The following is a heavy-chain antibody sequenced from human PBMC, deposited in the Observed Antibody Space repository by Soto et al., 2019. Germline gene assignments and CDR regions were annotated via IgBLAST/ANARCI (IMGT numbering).Heavy chain of an antibody. CDR2: IYYSGST. J-gene: IGHJ6*03. D-gene: IGHD6-13*01. CDR1: GGSISSSSYY. V-gene: IGHV4-39*01. CDR3: ARHTRLAAADLYYYYYSTDV. Sequence: LSLTCTVSGGSISSSSYYWGWIRQPPGKGLEWIGSIYYSGSTYYNPSLKSRVTISVDTSKNQFSLKLSSVTAADTAVYYCARHTRLAAADLYYYYYSTDVWGKGTTVTVSS.